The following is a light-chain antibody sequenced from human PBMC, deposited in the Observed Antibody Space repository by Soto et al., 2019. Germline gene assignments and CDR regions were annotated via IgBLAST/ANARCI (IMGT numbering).Light chain of an antibody. Sequence: NFMLTQPHSVSESPGKTVTISCTRSSGSIASNYVQWYQQRPGSSPTTVIYEDNQRPSGVPDRFSGSIDSSSNSASLTISGLKTEDEADYYCQSYDSSISYVVFGGGTKLTVL. CDR3: QSYDSSISYVV. J-gene: IGLJ2*01. V-gene: IGLV6-57*01. CDR1: SGSIASNY. CDR2: EDN.